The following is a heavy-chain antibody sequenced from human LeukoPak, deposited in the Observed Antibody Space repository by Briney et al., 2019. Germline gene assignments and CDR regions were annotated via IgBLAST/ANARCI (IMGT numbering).Heavy chain of an antibody. Sequence: GGSLRLSCAASRFTFSSYAMSWVRQAPGKGLEWVSAISGSGGSTYYADSVKGRFTISRDNSKNTLYLQMNSLRAEDTAVYYCAKVNDIVVVVAYVDYWGQGTLVTVSS. J-gene: IGHJ4*02. D-gene: IGHD2-15*01. CDR3: AKVNDIVVVVAYVDY. CDR1: RFTFSSYA. V-gene: IGHV3-23*01. CDR2: ISGSGGST.